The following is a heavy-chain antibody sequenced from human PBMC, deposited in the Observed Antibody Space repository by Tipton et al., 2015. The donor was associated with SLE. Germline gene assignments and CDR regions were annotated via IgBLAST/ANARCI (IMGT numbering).Heavy chain of an antibody. CDR1: GFTFSSYA. V-gene: IGHV3-30-3*01. CDR2: ISYDGSNK. J-gene: IGHJ3*02. CDR3: ARPSRYSSSWYRDAFDI. Sequence: SLRLSCAASGFTFSSYAMHWVRQAPGKGLEWVAVISYDGSNKYYADSVKGRFTISRDNSKNTLYLQMSSLRAEDTAVYYCARPSRYSSSWYRDAFDIWGQGTMVTVSS. D-gene: IGHD6-13*01.